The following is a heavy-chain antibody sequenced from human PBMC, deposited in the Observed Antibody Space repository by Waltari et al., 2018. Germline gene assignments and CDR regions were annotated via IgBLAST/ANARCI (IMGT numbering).Heavy chain of an antibody. J-gene: IGHJ4*02. V-gene: IGHV1-2*02. Sequence: QVQLVQSGAEVKKPGASVKVSCKASGYTFTGYYMHWVRQAPGQGLEWMGWINPNSGGTNDAQKIQGRVTMTRYTSISKAYMEMSRLRTDDTAVYYWARDQGARGWGWGFDYWGQGTLVTVSS. CDR2: INPNSGGT. D-gene: IGHD2-21*01. CDR3: ARDQGARGWGWGFDY. CDR1: GYTFTGYY.